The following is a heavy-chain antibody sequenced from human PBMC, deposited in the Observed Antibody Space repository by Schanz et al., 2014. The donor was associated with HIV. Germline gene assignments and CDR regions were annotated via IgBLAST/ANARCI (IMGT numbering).Heavy chain of an antibody. CDR2: MNPNSGNT. D-gene: IGHD1-26*01. Sequence: QVQLVQSGAEVKKPGASVKVSCKASGYTFSNFDINWVRQATGQGLEWMGWMNPNSGNTGYAQKFRGRVTMTRNTSTGTAYMELSSLRSEDTAVYYCASLVGATGLELDYWGQGTLVTVSS. CDR1: GYTFSNFD. J-gene: IGHJ4*02. CDR3: ASLVGATGLELDY. V-gene: IGHV1-8*01.